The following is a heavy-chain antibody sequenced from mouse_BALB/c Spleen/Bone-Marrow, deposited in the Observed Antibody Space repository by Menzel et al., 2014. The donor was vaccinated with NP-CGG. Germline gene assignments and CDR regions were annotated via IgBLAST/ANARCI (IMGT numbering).Heavy chain of an antibody. CDR1: GYAFSGYW. Sequence: QVQLQQPGAELVRPGSSVKISCKASGYAFSGYWMNWVKQRPGQGLEWIGQIYPGDGDTDYNGKFKDKATLTADKSSSTAYMQLSSLTSEDSAVYFCARGGISVDYWGQGTTLTVSS. V-gene: IGHV1-80*01. CDR3: ARGGISVDY. J-gene: IGHJ2*01. CDR2: IYPGDGDT.